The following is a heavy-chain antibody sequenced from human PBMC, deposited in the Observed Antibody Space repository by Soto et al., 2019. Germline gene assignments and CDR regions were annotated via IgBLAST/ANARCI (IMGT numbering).Heavy chain of an antibody. CDR1: GGSFKSGSYS. V-gene: IGHV4-61*01. J-gene: IGHJ4*02. Sequence: QVQLQESGPGLVKPSETLSLTCTVSGGSFKSGSYSWSWIRQPPGKGLEWTGYVYDTGRTSYNPSLKSPVSISMDTSKNQFSLNLDSVTAADTAVYFCARDFAYFDSWGQGTLVTVSS. CDR3: ARDFAYFDS. D-gene: IGHD3-3*01. CDR2: VYDTGRT.